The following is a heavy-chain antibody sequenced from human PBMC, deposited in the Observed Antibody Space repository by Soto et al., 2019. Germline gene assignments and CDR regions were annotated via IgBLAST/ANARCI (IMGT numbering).Heavy chain of an antibody. Sequence: EVQLVESGGGLVQPGRSLRLSCAASGFTFDDYAMHWVRQAPGKGLEWVSGISWNSGSIGYADSVKGRFTISRDNAKNSLYLQMNSLRAEDTALYYCAKDMRVGVVPAAPAFDYCGQGTLVTVSS. J-gene: IGHJ4*02. CDR3: AKDMRVGVVPAAPAFDY. CDR2: ISWNSGSI. V-gene: IGHV3-9*01. D-gene: IGHD2-2*01. CDR1: GFTFDDYA.